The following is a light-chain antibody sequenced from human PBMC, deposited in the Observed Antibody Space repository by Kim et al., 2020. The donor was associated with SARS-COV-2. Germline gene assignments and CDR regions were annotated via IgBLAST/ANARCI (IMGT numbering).Light chain of an antibody. J-gene: IGLJ2*01. V-gene: IGLV3-19*01. CDR3: NSRDSNDNVV. CDR1: SRRSYY. CDR2: GKN. Sequence: SSELTQDPAVSVALGQTVRITCQGDSRRSYYATWYQQKPGQAPILVIYGKNNRPSGIPDRFSGSSSGNTASLTITGTQARDEADYYCNSRDSNDNVVFGGGTQLTVL.